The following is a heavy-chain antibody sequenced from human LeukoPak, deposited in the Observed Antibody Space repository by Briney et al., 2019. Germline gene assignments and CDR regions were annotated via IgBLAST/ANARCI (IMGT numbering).Heavy chain of an antibody. J-gene: IGHJ4*02. V-gene: IGHV4-61*08. CDR1: GGSISSGDYY. CDR3: ARGVEYDYVWGSYRPHPYYFDY. Sequence: PSETLSLTCTVSGGSISSGDYYWSWIRQPPGKGLEWIGYIYYSGSTNYNPSLKSRVTISVDTSKNQFSLKLSSVTAADTAVYYCARGVEYDYVWGSYRPHPYYFDYWGQGTLVTVSS. CDR2: IYYSGST. D-gene: IGHD3-16*02.